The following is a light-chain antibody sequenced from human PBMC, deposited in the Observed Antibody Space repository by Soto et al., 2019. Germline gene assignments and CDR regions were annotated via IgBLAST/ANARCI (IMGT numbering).Light chain of an antibody. J-gene: IGLJ2*01. Sequence: QLALTQSPSASASLGASVKLTCTLNSGHSNYAIAWHQQQPEKGHRYLMKLNSDGSHAKGDGIPGRFSGSSSGAERYLTISSLESEDEAYYYCQTWGTGIQVFGGGTKVTVL. CDR3: QTWGTGIQV. CDR2: LNSDGSH. CDR1: SGHSNYA. V-gene: IGLV4-69*01.